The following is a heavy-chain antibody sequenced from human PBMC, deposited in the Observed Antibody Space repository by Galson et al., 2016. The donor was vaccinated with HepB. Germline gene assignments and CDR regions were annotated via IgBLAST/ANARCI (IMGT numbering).Heavy chain of an antibody. CDR1: GFTFSRDW. CDR3: AKDIRGWTTVTAENDN. Sequence: SLRLSCAASGFTFSRDWMSWVRQAPGKGLEWVATIKQDGSEKYYVDSVKGRFAISRDNANNSLFLQMNSLRAEDTAVYYCAKDIRGWTTVTAENDNWGQGTLVTVSS. D-gene: IGHD4-17*01. CDR2: IKQDGSEK. V-gene: IGHV3-7*01. J-gene: IGHJ4*02.